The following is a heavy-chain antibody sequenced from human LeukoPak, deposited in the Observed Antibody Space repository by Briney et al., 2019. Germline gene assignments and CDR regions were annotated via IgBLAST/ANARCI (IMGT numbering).Heavy chain of an antibody. CDR1: GGSISSSSYY. CDR2: IYYSGST. D-gene: IGHD1-26*01. CDR3: VRVGSYWPFFDY. J-gene: IGHJ4*02. Sequence: SETLSLTCTVSGGSISSSSYYWGWICQPPGKGLEWIGSIYYSGSTYYNPSLKSRVTISVDTSKNQLSLKLSSVTAADTAVYYCVRVGSYWPFFDYWGQGTLVTVSS. V-gene: IGHV4-39*07.